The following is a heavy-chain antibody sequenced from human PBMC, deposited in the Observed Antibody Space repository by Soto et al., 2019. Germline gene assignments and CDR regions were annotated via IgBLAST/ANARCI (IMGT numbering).Heavy chain of an antibody. CDR2: IYYSGST. V-gene: IGHV4-59*01. Sequence: SETLSLTCTVSGGSISSYYWSWIRQPPGKGLEWIGYIYYSGSTNYNPSLKSRVTISVDTSKNQFSLKLSSVTAADTAVYYCAREPIVGATNYFDYWGQGTLVTVSS. J-gene: IGHJ4*02. CDR3: AREPIVGATNYFDY. D-gene: IGHD1-26*01. CDR1: GGSISSYY.